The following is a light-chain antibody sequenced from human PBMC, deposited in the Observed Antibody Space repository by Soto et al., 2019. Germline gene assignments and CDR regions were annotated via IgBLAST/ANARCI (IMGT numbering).Light chain of an antibody. V-gene: IGKV3-20*01. Sequence: EIVLTQSPGTLSLSPGERATLSCRASQSVSRSYLSWYQQKPGQAPRLLIYGASSRATGIPDRFSGSGSGTDVTVTISRLEPEDFAVYYCQQYGSSPPWTFGQGTKVEIK. CDR3: QQYGSSPPWT. CDR2: GAS. CDR1: QSVSRSY. J-gene: IGKJ1*01.